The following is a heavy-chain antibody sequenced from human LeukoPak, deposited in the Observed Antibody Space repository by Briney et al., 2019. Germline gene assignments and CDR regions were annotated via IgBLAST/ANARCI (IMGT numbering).Heavy chain of an antibody. CDR3: AREGESYYYDY. Sequence: ASVKVSCKASGGTFSSYAISWVRQAPGQGLEWMGGIIPISGTTNYAQKFQGRVTITADESTSTAYMELSSLRSEDTAVYYCAREGESYYYDYWGQGTLVTVSS. J-gene: IGHJ4*02. CDR1: GGTFSSYA. CDR2: IIPISGTT. D-gene: IGHD3-22*01. V-gene: IGHV1-69*13.